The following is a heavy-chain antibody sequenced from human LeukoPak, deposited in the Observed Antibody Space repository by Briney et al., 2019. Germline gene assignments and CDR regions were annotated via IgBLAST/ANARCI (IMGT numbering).Heavy chain of an antibody. CDR2: IIPIFGTA. Sequence: ASVKVSCKASGGTFGSYAISWVRQAPGQGLEWMGGIIPIFGTANYAQKFQGRVTITTDESTSTAYMELSSLRSEDTAVYYCARNDDFWSGTVVGCGEGTLGTVSS. J-gene: IGHJ4*02. CDR3: ARNDDFWSGTVVG. CDR1: GGTFGSYA. V-gene: IGHV1-69*05. D-gene: IGHD3-3*01.